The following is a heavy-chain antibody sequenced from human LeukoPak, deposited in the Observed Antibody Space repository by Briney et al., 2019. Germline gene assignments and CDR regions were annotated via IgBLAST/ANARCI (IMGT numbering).Heavy chain of an antibody. Sequence: GGSLRLSCVASGFTFRSYAMHWVGQAPGKWLEWVALISYDGSNKYYADSVKGRFTISRDNSKNTLYLQMNSLRAEDTAVYYCARGGVYSSGSYYLYYFDYWGQGTLVTVSS. CDR2: ISYDGSNK. D-gene: IGHD6-19*01. J-gene: IGHJ4*02. CDR3: ARGGVYSSGSYYLYYFDY. CDR1: GFTFRSYA. V-gene: IGHV3-30-3*01.